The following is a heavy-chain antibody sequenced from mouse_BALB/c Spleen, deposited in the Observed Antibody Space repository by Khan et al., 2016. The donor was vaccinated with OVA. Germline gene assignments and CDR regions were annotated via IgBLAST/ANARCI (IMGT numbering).Heavy chain of an antibody. V-gene: IGHV1-81*01. D-gene: IGHD2-12*01. CDR1: GYTFTYYV. Sequence: VQLQESGPELVKPGASVKMSCKASGYTFTYYVITWVKQRTGQGLEWIGEIYPGSDNAYYNERFKGKATLTTDKSSNTTHMQLSSLTSEDSAVYFCAGGDSYYVDIDYWGQGTTLTVSS. CDR3: AGGDSYYVDIDY. CDR2: IYPGSDNA. J-gene: IGHJ2*01.